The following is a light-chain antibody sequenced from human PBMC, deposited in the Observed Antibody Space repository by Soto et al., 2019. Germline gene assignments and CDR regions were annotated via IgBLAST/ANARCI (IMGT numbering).Light chain of an antibody. CDR3: YSTDSSGNQWV. Sequence: SYELTQPPSVSVSPGQTARITCSGDALPKKYAYWYQQKSDQAPIMVIFEDSKRPSGSPARFSGFSSLTRATLTISVAKVEDEADYYCYSTDSSGNQWVFGVGTKVTVL. J-gene: IGLJ3*02. CDR1: ALPKKY. CDR2: EDS. V-gene: IGLV3-10*01.